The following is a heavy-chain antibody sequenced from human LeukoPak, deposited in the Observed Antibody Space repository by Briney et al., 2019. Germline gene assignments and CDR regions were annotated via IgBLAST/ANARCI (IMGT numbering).Heavy chain of an antibody. V-gene: IGHV3-30*02. D-gene: IGHD3-10*01. J-gene: IGHJ4*02. CDR1: GFTFSSYG. CDR2: IRYDGSNK. CDR3: AKASSYGSGSYHVDY. Sequence: GGSLRLSCAASGFTFSSYGMHWVRQAPGKGLEWVAFIRYDGSNKYYADSVKGRFTISRDNSKNTLYLQMNSLRAEDTAVYYCAKASSYGSGSYHVDYWGQGTLVTVSS.